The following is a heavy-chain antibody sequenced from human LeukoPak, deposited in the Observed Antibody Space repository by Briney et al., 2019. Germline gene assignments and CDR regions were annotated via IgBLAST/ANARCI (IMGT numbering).Heavy chain of an antibody. CDR3: ARDLDYYDSSGNFDI. CDR1: GYTFSNSG. Sequence: ASVKVSCKASGYTFSNSGISWVRQAPGQGLEWMGWINTNTGNPTYAQGFTGRFVFSLDTSVSTAYLQISSLKAEDTAVYYCARDLDYYDSSGNFDIWGQGTMVTVSS. V-gene: IGHV7-4-1*02. J-gene: IGHJ3*02. D-gene: IGHD3-22*01. CDR2: INTNTGNP.